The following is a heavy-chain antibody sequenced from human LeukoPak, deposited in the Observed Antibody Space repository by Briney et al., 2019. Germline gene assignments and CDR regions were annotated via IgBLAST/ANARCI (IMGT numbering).Heavy chain of an antibody. D-gene: IGHD6-19*01. J-gene: IGHJ4*02. V-gene: IGHV3-11*04. CDR3: ARGLAVAANCFDY. CDR1: GFTFHNYF. CDR2: ISSSGGTV. Sequence: GGSLRLSCAASGFTFHNYFMSWIRQAPGTGLEWISYISSSGGTVYYAGSVKARFTVSRDNAKNSLYLQMNSLRADDTAVYYCARGLAVAANCFDYWGQGTLVTVSS.